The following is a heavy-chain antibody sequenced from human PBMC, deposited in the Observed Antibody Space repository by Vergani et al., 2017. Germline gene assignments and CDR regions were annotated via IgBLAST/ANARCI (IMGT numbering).Heavy chain of an antibody. CDR1: GFTVSSNY. J-gene: IGHJ4*02. D-gene: IGHD3-10*01. Sequence: EVQLVESGGGLVQPGGSLRLSCAASGFTVSSNYMSWVRQAPGKGLEWVSVIYSGGSTYYADSVKGRVTISRDNSKNTLYLQMNSLRAEDTAVYYCARSLWFGELSRDYWGQGTLVTVSS. CDR3: ARSLWFGELSRDY. CDR2: IYSGGST. V-gene: IGHV3-66*02.